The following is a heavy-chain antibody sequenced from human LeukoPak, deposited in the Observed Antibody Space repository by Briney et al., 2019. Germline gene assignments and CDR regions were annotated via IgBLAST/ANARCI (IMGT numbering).Heavy chain of an antibody. CDR1: GESLRGYY. CDR2: INHSGGT. D-gene: IGHD3-10*01. J-gene: IGHJ4*02. CDR3: ARSQLWSPFSH. V-gene: IGHV4-34*01. Sequence: PSETLPLTCIVYGESLRGYYCSWIRQSPGKGLEWIGEINHSGGTNYNPSLKSRVTISVDTSTNVFSLKLSSVTAADTAVYYCARSQLWSPFSHWGQGTLVTVSA.